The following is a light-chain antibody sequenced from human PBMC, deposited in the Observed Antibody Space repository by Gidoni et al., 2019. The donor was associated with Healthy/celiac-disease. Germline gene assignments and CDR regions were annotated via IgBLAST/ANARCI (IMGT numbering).Light chain of an antibody. J-gene: IGKJ2*01. Sequence: DSQRTQSPSSLSASVGDRVTITCRASQSISSYLNWYQQKPGKAPKLLIYAASSLQSGVPSKFSGSGSGTDFTLTISSLQPEDFATYYCQQSLISPHTFGQGTKLEIK. CDR1: QSISSY. V-gene: IGKV1-39*01. CDR2: AAS. CDR3: QQSLISPHT.